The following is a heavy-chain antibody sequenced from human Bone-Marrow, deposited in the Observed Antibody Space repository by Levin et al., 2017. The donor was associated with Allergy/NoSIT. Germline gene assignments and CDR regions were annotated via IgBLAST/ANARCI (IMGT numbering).Heavy chain of an antibody. CDR3: ARDDYDSSGYYLGNY. CDR1: GYPFTSYT. D-gene: IGHD3-22*01. CDR2: IVTNTGRP. V-gene: IGHV7-4-1*02. J-gene: IGHJ4*02. Sequence: GESLKISCKASGYPFTSYTINWVRQAPGQGLEWMGWIVTNTGRPTYAQGFTGRFFFSLDTSVSTAYLQISTLKAEDSAVYYCARDDYDSSGYYLGNYWGQGNLVTVSS.